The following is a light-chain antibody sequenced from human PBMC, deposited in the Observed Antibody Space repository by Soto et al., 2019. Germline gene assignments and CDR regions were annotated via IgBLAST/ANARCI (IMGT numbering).Light chain of an antibody. CDR1: SSDVGSYSL. CDR2: EVS. V-gene: IGLV2-18*02. Sequence: QSALTQPPSVSGSPGQSVTISCTGTSSDVGSYSLVSWYQQPPGTAPKLMIFEVSDRPSGVPDRFSGSKSGNTASLTISGLQAEDEADYYCSSYTSSSTWVFGTGTKLTVL. CDR3: SSYTSSSTWV. J-gene: IGLJ1*01.